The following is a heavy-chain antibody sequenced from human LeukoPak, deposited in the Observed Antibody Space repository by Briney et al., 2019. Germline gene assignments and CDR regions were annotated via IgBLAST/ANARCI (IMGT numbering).Heavy chain of an antibody. Sequence: GGSLRLSCAASGFTVSSKYMSWVRQAPGKGLEWVSSISSSSSYIYYADSVKGRFTISRDNAKNSLYLQMNSLRAEDTAVYYCARDNIFGDWGQGTLVTVSS. CDR1: GFTVSSKY. D-gene: IGHD3-3*02. V-gene: IGHV3-21*01. J-gene: IGHJ4*02. CDR3: ARDNIFGD. CDR2: ISSSSSYI.